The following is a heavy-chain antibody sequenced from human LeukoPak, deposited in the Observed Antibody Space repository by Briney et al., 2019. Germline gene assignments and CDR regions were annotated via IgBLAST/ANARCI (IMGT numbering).Heavy chain of an antibody. V-gene: IGHV3-30*19. CDR1: GFTFSSYG. CDR3: ARDYISGSYFAYYFDY. J-gene: IGHJ4*02. D-gene: IGHD1-26*01. CDR2: TSYDGSNK. Sequence: GGSLRLSCAASGFTFSSYGMHWVRQAPGKGLEWVAVTSYDGSNKYYADSVKGRFTISRDNSKKTLYLQMNSLRAEDTAVYYCARDYISGSYFAYYFDYWGQGTLVTVSS.